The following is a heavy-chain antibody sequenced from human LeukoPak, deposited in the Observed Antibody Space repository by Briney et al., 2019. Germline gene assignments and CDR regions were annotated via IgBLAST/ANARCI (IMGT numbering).Heavy chain of an antibody. V-gene: IGHV5-51*01. CDR3: ARQGCSSTSCYTGWFDP. Sequence: GESLKISCKGSGYSFTSYWLGWVRQMPGKGLEWMGIIYPGDSDTRYSPSFQGQVTISADKSISTAYLQWSSLKASDTAMYYCARQGCSSTSCYTGWFDPWGQGTLVTVSS. J-gene: IGHJ5*02. CDR2: IYPGDSDT. D-gene: IGHD2-2*02. CDR1: GYSFTSYW.